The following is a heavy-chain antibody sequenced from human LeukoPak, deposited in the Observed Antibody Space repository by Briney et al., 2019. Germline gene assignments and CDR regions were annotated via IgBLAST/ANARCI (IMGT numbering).Heavy chain of an antibody. CDR3: ASIHLEPGYNFGSFDY. D-gene: IGHD3-10*01. J-gene: IGHJ4*02. V-gene: IGHV3-20*04. Sequence: GGSLRLSCAASGFKFDDYGMSWVRQAPGKGLEWVSGINWNGGSTDYADSVKGRFTISRDNAKNLLYLQMNSLRADDTAVYYCASIHLEPGYNFGSFDYWGQGTLVTVSS. CDR2: INWNGGST. CDR1: GFKFDDYG.